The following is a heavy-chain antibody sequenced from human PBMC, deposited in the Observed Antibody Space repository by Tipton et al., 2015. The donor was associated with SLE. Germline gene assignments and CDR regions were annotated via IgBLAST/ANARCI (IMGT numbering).Heavy chain of an antibody. CDR3: ARGKDWLVPYYFDY. D-gene: IGHD6-19*01. CDR1: GGSISSYY. J-gene: IGHJ4*02. Sequence: TLSLTCTVSGGSISSYYWSWIRQPAGKGLQWIGHIDTSGTTNYNPSLKGRVTISTDTSKNQFSLKLTSVTAADTAVYYCARGKDWLVPYYFDYWGQGTLVTVSS. V-gene: IGHV4-4*07. CDR2: IDTSGTT.